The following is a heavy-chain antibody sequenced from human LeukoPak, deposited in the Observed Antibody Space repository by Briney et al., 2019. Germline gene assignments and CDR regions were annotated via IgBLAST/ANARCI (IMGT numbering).Heavy chain of an antibody. CDR2: ISYDGSNK. J-gene: IGHJ4*02. V-gene: IGHV3-30*03. Sequence: GGSLRLSCAASGFTFSSYGMHWVRQAPGKGLEWVAVISYDGSNKYYADSVKGRFTISRDNSKNTLYLQMNSLRAEDTAVYYCARDHLLAVAGLFDYWGQGTLVTVSS. CDR3: ARDHLLAVAGLFDY. CDR1: GFTFSSYG. D-gene: IGHD6-19*01.